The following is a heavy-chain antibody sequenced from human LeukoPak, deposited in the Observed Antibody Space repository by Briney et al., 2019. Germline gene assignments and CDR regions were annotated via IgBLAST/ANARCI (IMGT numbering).Heavy chain of an antibody. D-gene: IGHD6-13*01. CDR1: GFTFSSYR. Sequence: GGSLRLSCAASGFTFSSYRMSWVRQAPGKGLEWVANIKQDGSEKYYVDSVKGRFTISRDNAKNSLYLQMKSLRAEDTAVYYCARSRRVAAAGRYYYYYMDVWGKGTTVTVSS. CDR2: IKQDGSEK. J-gene: IGHJ6*03. CDR3: ARSRRVAAAGRYYYYYMDV. V-gene: IGHV3-7*03.